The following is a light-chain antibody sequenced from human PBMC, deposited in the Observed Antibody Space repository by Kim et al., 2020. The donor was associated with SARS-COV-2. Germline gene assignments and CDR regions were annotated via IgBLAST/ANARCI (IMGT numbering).Light chain of an antibody. CDR3: KQFYTYPLT. J-gene: IGKJ4*01. CDR1: QGINNA. Sequence: AIQLTQSPSSLSASGGDRVTFTCRPSQGINNALAWYQLKPGKTPKLLIYFASTLEGGVPSRFSDSGSGTDFTLTISSLQPEDFATYCSKQFYTYPLTFGGGTKVDLK. V-gene: IGKV1-13*02. CDR2: FAS.